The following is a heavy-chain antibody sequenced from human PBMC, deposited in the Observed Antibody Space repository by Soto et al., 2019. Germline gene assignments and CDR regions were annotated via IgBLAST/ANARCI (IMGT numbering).Heavy chain of an antibody. Sequence: PGGSLRLSCAASGFTFSSYAMHWVRQAPGKGLEWVAVISYDGSNKYYADSVKGRFTISRDNSKNTLYLQMNTLRAEDTAIYYCARPRYCGGGVCYDDYWGQGTLVPSPQ. J-gene: IGHJ4*02. CDR1: GFTFSSYA. V-gene: IGHV3-30-3*01. CDR3: ARPRYCGGGVCYDDY. D-gene: IGHD2-8*02. CDR2: ISYDGSNK.